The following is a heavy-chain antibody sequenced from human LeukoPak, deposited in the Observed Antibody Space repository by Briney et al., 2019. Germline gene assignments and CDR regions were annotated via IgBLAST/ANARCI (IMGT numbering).Heavy chain of an antibody. CDR1: GFTFSSYA. Sequence: GGSLRLSCAASGFTFSSYAMSWVRQAPGKGLEWVSAISGSGGSTYYADSVKGRFTISRDNSKNTLYLQMNSLRAEDTAVYYCAKSPSGGFGELRYFDYWGQGTLVTVSS. V-gene: IGHV3-23*01. CDR2: ISGSGGST. D-gene: IGHD3-10*01. J-gene: IGHJ4*02. CDR3: AKSPSGGFGELRYFDY.